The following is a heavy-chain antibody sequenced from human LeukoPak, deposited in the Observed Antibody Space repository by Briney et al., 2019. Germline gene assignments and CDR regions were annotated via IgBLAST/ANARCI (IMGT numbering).Heavy chain of an antibody. V-gene: IGHV3-30*02. CDR1: GFTFSSYA. Sequence: GGSLRLSCAASGFTFSSYAMHWVRQAPGKGLEWVAFIRYDGSNKYYADSVKGRFTISRDNSKDTLYLQMNSLRAEDTALYYCAKEYSIVGATNAFDIWGQGTMVTVSS. J-gene: IGHJ3*02. CDR3: AKEYSIVGATNAFDI. CDR2: IRYDGSNK. D-gene: IGHD1-26*01.